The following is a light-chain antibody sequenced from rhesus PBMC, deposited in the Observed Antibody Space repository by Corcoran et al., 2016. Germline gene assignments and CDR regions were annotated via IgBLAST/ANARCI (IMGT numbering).Light chain of an antibody. V-gene: IGKV1-37*01. CDR3: QQYDSLPFT. Sequence: DIQMTQSPSSVSASVGDRVTITCRASQDINSNLAWYQQKPGKAPILLLYYITTLESGVPSRVSGIGSGTEFTITISSLQPEDFATYYCQQYDSLPFTFGPGTKLDI. CDR1: QDINSN. J-gene: IGKJ3*01. CDR2: YIT.